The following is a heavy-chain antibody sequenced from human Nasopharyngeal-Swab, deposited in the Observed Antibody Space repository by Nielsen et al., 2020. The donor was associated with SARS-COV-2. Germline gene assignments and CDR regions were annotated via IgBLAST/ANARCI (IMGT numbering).Heavy chain of an antibody. CDR2: INAGNGNT. V-gene: IGHV1-3*01. J-gene: IGHJ5*02. CDR3: ARSRGNTIFGVVISEFGWFDP. Sequence: WVRQAPGQRLEWMGWINAGNGNTKYPQKFQGRVTITRDTSASTAYMELSSLRSEDTAVYYCARSRGNTIFGVVISEFGWFDPWGQGTLVTVSS. D-gene: IGHD3-3*01.